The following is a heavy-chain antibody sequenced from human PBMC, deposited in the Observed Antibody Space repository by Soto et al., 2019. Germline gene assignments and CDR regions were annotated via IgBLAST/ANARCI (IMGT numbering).Heavy chain of an antibody. D-gene: IGHD2-21*02. CDR3: AREETAWPLAYGLDV. CDR2: IGRRSAI. CDR1: GFSFSTYS. J-gene: IGHJ6*02. Sequence: GGSLRLSCAASGFSFSTYSMHWVRQAPGKGLEWVSSIGRRSAIYYADSVKCRFTISRDNAKNSVSLQMNSLRDEDTAVYYCAREETAWPLAYGLDVWGQGTTVTVSS. V-gene: IGHV3-21*01.